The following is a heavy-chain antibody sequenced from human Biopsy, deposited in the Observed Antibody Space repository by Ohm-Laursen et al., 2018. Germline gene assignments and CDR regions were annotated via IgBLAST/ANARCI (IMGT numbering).Heavy chain of an antibody. J-gene: IGHJ5*02. CDR3: ARGDYFDSNGYFWFDP. D-gene: IGHD3-22*01. CDR1: GGSISSGGSY. Sequence: LSLTCPVSGGSISSGGSYWSWIRQRPGKGLEWIGYIFNSANTYYNPSLKNLITISGDTSKNQFSLKLNSVTAADTAVYYCARGDYFDSNGYFWFDPWGQGTLVTVSS. V-gene: IGHV4-31*01. CDR2: IFNSANT.